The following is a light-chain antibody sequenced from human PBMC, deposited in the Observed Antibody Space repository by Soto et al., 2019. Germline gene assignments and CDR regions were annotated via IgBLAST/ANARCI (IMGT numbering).Light chain of an antibody. CDR2: EVS. J-gene: IGLJ1*01. CDR3: CSYAHSSTYV. V-gene: IGLV2-23*02. CDR1: SSDVGNYNL. Sequence: QSALTQPASVSGSPGRSITISCTGTSSDVGNYNLVSWYQHHAGKAPKLMIFEVSKRPSGVSNRFSGSKSGNTASLTISGLQAEDEADYYCCSYAHSSTYVFGTGTKVPS.